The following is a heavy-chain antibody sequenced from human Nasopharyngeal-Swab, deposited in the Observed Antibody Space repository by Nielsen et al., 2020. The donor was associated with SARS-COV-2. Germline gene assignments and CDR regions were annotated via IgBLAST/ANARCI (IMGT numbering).Heavy chain of an antibody. CDR2: INHSGST. CDR1: GGSFSGYY. V-gene: IGHV4-34*01. Sequence: TLSLTGAVYGGSFSGYYWSWIRQPPGKGLEWIGEINHSGSTNYNPSLKSRVTISVDTSKNQFSLKLSSVTAADTAVYYCARALRGAAAKYYFDYWGQGTLVTVSS. D-gene: IGHD6-25*01. J-gene: IGHJ4*02. CDR3: ARALRGAAAKYYFDY.